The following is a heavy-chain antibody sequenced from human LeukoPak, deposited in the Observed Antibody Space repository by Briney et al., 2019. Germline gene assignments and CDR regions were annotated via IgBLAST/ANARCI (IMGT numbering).Heavy chain of an antibody. CDR1: GFTFSSYW. CDR2: INSDGSST. V-gene: IGHV3-74*01. Sequence: GGSLRLSCAASGFTFSSYWMHWVRQAPGKGLVWVSRINSDGSSTSYADSVKGRFTISRDNAKNTLYLQMNSLRAEDTAVYYCARDIVVGPATSLGLTWGQGTLVTVSS. D-gene: IGHD2-2*01. CDR3: ARDIVVGPATSLGLT. J-gene: IGHJ4*02.